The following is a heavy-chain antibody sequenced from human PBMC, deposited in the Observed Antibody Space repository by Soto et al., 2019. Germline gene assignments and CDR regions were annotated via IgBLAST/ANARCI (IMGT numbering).Heavy chain of an antibody. Sequence: QVQLVQSGGGVVQPGRSLRLSCAASGFTFSSYGMHWVRQSPGKGLEWVSAIWFDGSNKYYADSVKGRFTISRDNSKNTLYLQMSCLRAVDTAVYFCARERARYHSDYWGQGALVTVSS. CDR2: IWFDGSNK. CDR1: GFTFSSYG. J-gene: IGHJ4*02. D-gene: IGHD1-26*01. V-gene: IGHV3-33*01. CDR3: ARERARYHSDY.